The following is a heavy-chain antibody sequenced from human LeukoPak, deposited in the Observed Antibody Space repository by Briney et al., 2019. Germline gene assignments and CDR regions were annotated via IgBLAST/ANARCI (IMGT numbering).Heavy chain of an antibody. D-gene: IGHD4-17*01. J-gene: IGHJ4*02. CDR2: ISYDGSNK. V-gene: IGHV3-30*03. CDR1: GFTFSSYG. Sequence: GGSLRLSCAASGFTFSSYGMHWVRQAPGKGLEWVAVISYDGSNKYYADSVKGRFTISRGNSKNTLYLQMNSLRAEDTAVYYCASDIYGDYDYWGQGTLVTVSS. CDR3: ASDIYGDYDY.